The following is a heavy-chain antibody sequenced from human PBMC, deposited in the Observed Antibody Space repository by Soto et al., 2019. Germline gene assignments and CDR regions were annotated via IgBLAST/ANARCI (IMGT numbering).Heavy chain of an antibody. D-gene: IGHD3-3*01. J-gene: IGHJ5*02. Sequence: GASVEVSCKASGYTFTSYAMHWVRQAPGQRLEWMGWINAGNGNTKYSQKFQGRVTITRDTSASTAYMELSSLRSEDTAVYYCARDKEYYDFWSGLGWFDPWGQGTLGTVS. CDR1: GYTFTSYA. CDR2: INAGNGNT. V-gene: IGHV1-3*01. CDR3: ARDKEYYDFWSGLGWFDP.